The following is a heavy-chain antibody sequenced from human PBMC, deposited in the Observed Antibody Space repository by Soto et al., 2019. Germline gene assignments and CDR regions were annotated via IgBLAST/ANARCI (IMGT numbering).Heavy chain of an antibody. CDR2: ISWNRGSI. CDR1: GFTFDDYA. J-gene: IGHJ4*02. V-gene: IGHV3-9*01. Sequence: EVQLVESGGGLVRSGRSLRLSCAASGFTFDDYAMHWVRQAPGKGLEWVSGISWNRGSIGYADSVKGRFTISRDNAKNSLYLQMNSLRAEDTALYYCAKDRGLVLSFYFDYWGQGTLVTVSS. D-gene: IGHD6-6*01. CDR3: AKDRGLVLSFYFDY.